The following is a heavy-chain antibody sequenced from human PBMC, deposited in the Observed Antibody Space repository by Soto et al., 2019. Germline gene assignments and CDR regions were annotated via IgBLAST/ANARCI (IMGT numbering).Heavy chain of an antibody. Sequence: SETLSLTCAVYGGSFSGYYWSWIRQPPGKGLEWIGEINHSGSTNYNPSLKSRVTISADTSKNQFSLKLSSVTAADTAVYYCARGRRTMVRGVLDYWGQGTLVTVSS. CDR2: INHSGST. CDR3: ARGRRTMVRGVLDY. V-gene: IGHV4-34*01. CDR1: GGSFSGYY. D-gene: IGHD3-10*01. J-gene: IGHJ4*02.